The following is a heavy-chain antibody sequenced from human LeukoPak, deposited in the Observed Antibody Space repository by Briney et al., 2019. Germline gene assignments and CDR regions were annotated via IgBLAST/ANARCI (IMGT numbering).Heavy chain of an antibody. V-gene: IGHV4-39*01. CDR2: IYYSGST. J-gene: IGHJ5*02. Sequence: PSETLSLTCTVSGGSISSSSYYWGWIRQPPGKGLEWIGSIYYSGSTYYNPSLKSRVTISVDTSKNQFSLKLSSVTAADTAVYYCATCIAVAGSFWFDPWGQGTLVTVSS. CDR1: GGSISSSSYY. CDR3: ATCIAVAGSFWFDP. D-gene: IGHD6-19*01.